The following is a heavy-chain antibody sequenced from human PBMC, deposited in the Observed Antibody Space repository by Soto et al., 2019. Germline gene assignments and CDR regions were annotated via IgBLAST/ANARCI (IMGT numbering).Heavy chain of an antibody. CDR3: ASVRIAAAVHY. CDR1: GFTFSSYW. V-gene: IGHV3-7*03. J-gene: IGHJ4*02. CDR2: IKQDGSEK. Sequence: PGGSLRLSCAASGFTFSSYWMSWVRQAPGKGLEWVANIKQDGSEKYYVDSVKGRFTISRDNTKNSLYLQMNSLRAEDTAVYYCASVRIAAAVHYWGQGPLVTVSS. D-gene: IGHD6-13*01.